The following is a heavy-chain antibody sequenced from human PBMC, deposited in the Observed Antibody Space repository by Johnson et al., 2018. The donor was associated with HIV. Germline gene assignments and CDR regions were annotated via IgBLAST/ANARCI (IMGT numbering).Heavy chain of an antibody. CDR1: GFTFSTNA. J-gene: IGHJ3*01. CDR2: ISESGDAT. D-gene: IGHD5-12*01. V-gene: IGHV3-23*04. CDR3: ASGDDDGF. Sequence: VQLVESGGGLIQPGGSLRLSCAASGFTFSTNAISWVRQAPGKGLEWVSAISESGDATHYADFVKGRFTISRDNSKNTLYLQMNSLRAEDTAVYFCASGDDDGFWGQGTKVTVSS.